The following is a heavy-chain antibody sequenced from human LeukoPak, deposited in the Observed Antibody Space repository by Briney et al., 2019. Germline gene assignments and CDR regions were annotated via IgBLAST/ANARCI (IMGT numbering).Heavy chain of an antibody. CDR1: GFTFSSYS. Sequence: GGSLRLSCAASGFTFSSYSMHWVRQAPGKGLEWVAVISYDGSNKYYADSVKGRFTISRDNSKNTLSLQMNSLRAEDTALYYCARVDSSGFFQGYFDYWGQGTLVTVSS. J-gene: IGHJ4*02. V-gene: IGHV3-30*04. CDR2: ISYDGSNK. D-gene: IGHD3-22*01. CDR3: ARVDSSGFFQGYFDY.